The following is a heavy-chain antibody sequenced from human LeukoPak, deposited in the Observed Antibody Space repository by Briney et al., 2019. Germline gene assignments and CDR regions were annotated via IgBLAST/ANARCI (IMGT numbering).Heavy chain of an antibody. J-gene: IGHJ2*01. CDR1: GYTFTGYY. V-gene: IGHV1-2*02. Sequence: ASVKVSCKASGYTFTGYYMHWVRQAPGQGLEWMGWINPNSGGTNYAQKFQGRVTMTRDTSISTAYMELSRLRSDDTAVYYCARDGHYYDSSGYYYDYWYFDLWGRGTLVTVSS. D-gene: IGHD3-22*01. CDR2: INPNSGGT. CDR3: ARDGHYYDSSGYYYDYWYFDL.